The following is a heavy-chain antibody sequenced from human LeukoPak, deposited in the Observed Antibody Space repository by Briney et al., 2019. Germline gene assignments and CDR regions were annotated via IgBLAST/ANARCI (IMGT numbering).Heavy chain of an antibody. J-gene: IGHJ4*02. D-gene: IGHD3-22*01. CDR3: VRHHYDTSGYYARDYFDF. Sequence: PGGSLRLSGAASGFSFSNYVMHWVRQAPGKGLEWVAFIWYDGGDKFYGDSVRGRFTISRDNSKNTLYLQMDNLRADDTAVYYCVRHHYDTSGYYARDYFDFWGQGTLVTVSS. V-gene: IGHV3-33*01. CDR2: IWYDGGDK. CDR1: GFSFSNYV.